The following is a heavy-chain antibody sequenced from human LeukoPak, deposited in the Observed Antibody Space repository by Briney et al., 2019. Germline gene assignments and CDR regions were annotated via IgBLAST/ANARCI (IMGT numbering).Heavy chain of an antibody. V-gene: IGHV4-31*03. D-gene: IGHD6-6*01. Sequence: SETLSLTCTVSGGSISNGGYYWSWIRQHPGKGLEWIGYIYDSGTIYYSPALQSRVTISVDTSDNKFSLKLRSLTAADTAVYYCARHSTSSIAARGHFDYWGQGTLVTVSS. CDR2: IYDSGTI. J-gene: IGHJ4*02. CDR1: GGSISNGGYY. CDR3: ARHSTSSIAARGHFDY.